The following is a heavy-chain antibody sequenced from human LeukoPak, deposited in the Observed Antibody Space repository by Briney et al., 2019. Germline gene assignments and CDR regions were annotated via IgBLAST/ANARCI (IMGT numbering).Heavy chain of an antibody. CDR3: ASSSYYYYYMDV. Sequence: ASVKVSCKASGYTFTGYYMHWVRQAPGQGLEWMGIINPSGGSTSYAQKFQGRVTMTRDTSTSTVYMELSSLRSEDTAVYYCASSSYYYYYMDVWGKGTTVTVSS. V-gene: IGHV1-46*03. CDR2: INPSGGST. J-gene: IGHJ6*03. D-gene: IGHD6-6*01. CDR1: GYTFTGYY.